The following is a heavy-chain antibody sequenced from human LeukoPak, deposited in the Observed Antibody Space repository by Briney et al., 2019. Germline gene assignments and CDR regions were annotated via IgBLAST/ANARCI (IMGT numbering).Heavy chain of an antibody. D-gene: IGHD3-22*01. CDR3: ASSTYYYDSSGYSPSAFDI. Sequence: GESLKISCKGSGYSFTSYWIGWVRQMPGKGLEWMGIIYPGDSDTRYSPSFQGQVTISADKSISTAYLQWSSLKASDTAMYHCASSTYYYDSSGYSPSAFDIWGQGTMVTVSS. CDR1: GYSFTSYW. V-gene: IGHV5-51*01. CDR2: IYPGDSDT. J-gene: IGHJ3*02.